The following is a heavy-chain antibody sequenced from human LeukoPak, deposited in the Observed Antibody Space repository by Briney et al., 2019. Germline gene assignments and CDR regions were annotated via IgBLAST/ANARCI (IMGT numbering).Heavy chain of an antibody. CDR3: ARVTPYYYYYMDV. CDR1: GFTFSSYE. J-gene: IGHJ6*03. V-gene: IGHV3-48*03. Sequence: PGGSLRLSCAASGFTFSSYEMNWVRQAPGKGLEWVSYISSSGSTIYYADSVKGRITISRDNAKNSLYLQMNSLRAEDTAVYYCARVTPYYYYYMDVWGKGTTVTISS. CDR2: ISSSGSTI.